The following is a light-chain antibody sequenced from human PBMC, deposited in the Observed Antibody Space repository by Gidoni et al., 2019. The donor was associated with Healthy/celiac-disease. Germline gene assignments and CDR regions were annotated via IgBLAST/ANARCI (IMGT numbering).Light chain of an antibody. CDR3: QQSYSTPLT. CDR1: QSISSY. Sequence: DIQMTQSPSSLSASVGDRVTITCRASQSISSYLNWYQQKPGKAPELLIYAASSLQSGVPSRFSGSGSGTDFTLTISSLQPEDFATYYCQQSYSTPLTFGQXTKVEIK. V-gene: IGKV1-39*01. J-gene: IGKJ1*01. CDR2: AAS.